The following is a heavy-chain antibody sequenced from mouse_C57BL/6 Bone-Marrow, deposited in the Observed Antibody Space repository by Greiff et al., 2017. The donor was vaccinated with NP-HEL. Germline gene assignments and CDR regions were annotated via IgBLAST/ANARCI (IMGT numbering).Heavy chain of an antibody. J-gene: IGHJ4*01. CDR2: IDPETGGT. Sequence: QVQLQQSGAELVRPGASVTLSCKASGYTFTDYEMHWVKQTPVHGLAWIGAIDPETGGTAYNQKFKGKAILTADKSSSTAYMELRSLTSEDSAVYYCTRSPITTVWGQGTSVTVSS. D-gene: IGHD1-1*01. CDR1: GYTFTDYE. CDR3: TRSPITTV. V-gene: IGHV1-15*01.